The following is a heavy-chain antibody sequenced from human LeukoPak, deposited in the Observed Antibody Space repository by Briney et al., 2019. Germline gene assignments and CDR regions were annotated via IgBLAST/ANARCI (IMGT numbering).Heavy chain of an antibody. J-gene: IGHJ1*01. CDR1: GGSFSGYY. D-gene: IGHD3-22*01. V-gene: IGHV4-34*01. CDR2: INHSGST. Sequence: SETLSLTCAVYGGSFSGYYCSWIRQPPGKGLEWIGEINHSGSTNYNPSLKSRVTISVDTSKNQFSLKLSSVTAADTAVYYCASAYLREEASGYYIARHAEYFQHWGQGTLVTVSS. CDR3: ASAYLREEASGYYIARHAEYFQH.